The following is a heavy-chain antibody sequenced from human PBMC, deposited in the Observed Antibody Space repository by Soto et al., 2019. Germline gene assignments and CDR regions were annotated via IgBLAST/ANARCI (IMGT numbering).Heavy chain of an antibody. CDR1: DGSSSSSSDY. CDR3: ARNSFRVGATGY. D-gene: IGHD1-26*01. J-gene: IGHJ4*02. Sequence: SVTRSVSDGSSSSSSDYRVRKNQPPGKGLEWIGSIYYSGSTYYNPSLKSRVTVSVDTSKSQFSLKLSSVTAADTAVYYCARNSFRVGATGYWGQGTLVTVSS. CDR2: IYYSGST. V-gene: IGHV4-39*01.